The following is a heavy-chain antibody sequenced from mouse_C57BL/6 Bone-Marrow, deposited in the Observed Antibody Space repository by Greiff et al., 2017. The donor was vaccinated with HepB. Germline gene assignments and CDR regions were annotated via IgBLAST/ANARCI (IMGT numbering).Heavy chain of an antibody. D-gene: IGHD1-1*01. J-gene: IGHJ2*01. CDR1: GYTFTSYW. CDR3: ARRRVITTVVLDY. V-gene: IGHV1-55*01. CDR2: IYPGSGST. Sequence: VQLQQPGAELVKPGASVKMSCKASGYTFTSYWITWVKQRPGQGLEWIGDIYPGSGSTNYNEKFKSKATLTVDTSSSTAYMQLSSLTSEDSAVYYCARRRVITTVVLDYWGQGTTLTVSS.